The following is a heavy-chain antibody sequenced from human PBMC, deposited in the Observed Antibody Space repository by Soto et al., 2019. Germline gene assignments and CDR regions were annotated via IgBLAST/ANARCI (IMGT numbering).Heavy chain of an antibody. CDR1: GFTFRSYV. V-gene: IGHV3-30*05. CDR2: TSYDGSDK. Sequence: ESGGGVVQPGTSLRVSCVGSGFTFRSYVIHWFRQAPGKGLEWVALTSYDGSDKYYRDSVRGRFTISRDNSRNTVDLQMDSLRNESPALYYCARWGTSGGLDVWGQGTLVSVS. CDR3: ARWGTSGGLDV. D-gene: IGHD3-16*01. J-gene: IGHJ1*01.